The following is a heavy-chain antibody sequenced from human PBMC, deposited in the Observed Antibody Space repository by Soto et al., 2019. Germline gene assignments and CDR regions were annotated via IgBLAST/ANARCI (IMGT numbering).Heavy chain of an antibody. V-gene: IGHV1-69*01. J-gene: IGHJ4*02. D-gene: IGHD3-22*01. Sequence: QVQLVQSGAEVRKPGSSVRVSCKASGGSFNRHTISWVRQAPGQGLEWMGGIIPIFGTANHAQKFQGRVTIIADESTSTDYREWSSLRSDETAIYYCARGWGYDSTGYYYAYWGQGTLVIVSS. CDR1: GGSFNRHT. CDR2: IIPIFGTA. CDR3: ARGWGYDSTGYYYAY.